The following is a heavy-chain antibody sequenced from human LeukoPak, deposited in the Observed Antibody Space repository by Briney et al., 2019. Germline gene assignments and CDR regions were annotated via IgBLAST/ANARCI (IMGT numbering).Heavy chain of an antibody. J-gene: IGHJ4*02. V-gene: IGHV3-NL1*01. CDR1: GFTFSSYG. CDR3: ARGRSFGGFFHFDY. CDR2: IYSGGST. D-gene: IGHD4-23*01. Sequence: GGSLRLSCAASGFTFSSYGMHWVRQAPGKGLEWVSVIYSGGSTYYADSVKGRFTISRDNSKNTLYLQMNSLRAEDTAVYYCARGRSFGGFFHFDYWGQGTLVTVSS.